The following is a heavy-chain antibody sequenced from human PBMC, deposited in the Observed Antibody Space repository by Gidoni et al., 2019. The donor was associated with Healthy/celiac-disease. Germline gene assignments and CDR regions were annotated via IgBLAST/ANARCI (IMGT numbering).Heavy chain of an antibody. CDR1: GFTFSSYA. D-gene: IGHD6-19*01. Sequence: EVQLLESVGGLVQPGGSLRLSCAASGFTFSSYAMSWVRQAPGKGLEGVSAISGSGGSTYYADSVKGRFTISRDNSKNTLYLQMNSLRAEDTAVYYCAKDPGYSSGWPYYFDYWGQGTLVTVSS. CDR2: ISGSGGST. J-gene: IGHJ4*02. V-gene: IGHV3-23*01. CDR3: AKDPGYSSGWPYYFDY.